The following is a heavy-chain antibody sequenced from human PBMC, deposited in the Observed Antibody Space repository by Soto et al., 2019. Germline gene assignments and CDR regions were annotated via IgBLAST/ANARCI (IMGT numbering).Heavy chain of an antibody. D-gene: IGHD6-19*01. J-gene: IGHJ4*02. CDR1: GFTFTSFA. Sequence: QVQLVESGGGVVQTGASLRLSCSASGFTFTSFAIHWVSQAQGKGLEWVAVISENGVNKYSAESVRGRFVISRDNSKNTVELEMNMLRPEDTAIYFCARRLTKAVAALGYWGQGTLVTVSS. CDR2: ISENGVNK. CDR3: ARRLTKAVAALGY. V-gene: IGHV3-30*09.